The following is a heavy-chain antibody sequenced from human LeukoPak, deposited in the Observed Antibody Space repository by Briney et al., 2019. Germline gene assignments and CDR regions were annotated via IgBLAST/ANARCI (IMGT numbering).Heavy chain of an antibody. CDR1: GFTFSSYW. J-gene: IGHJ4*02. V-gene: IGHV3-7*01. CDR2: IKQDGSEK. D-gene: IGHD2-8*01. CDR3: ARESTISNIVLMVYANDY. Sequence: GGSLRLSCAASGFTFSSYWMSWVRQAPGKGLEWVANIKQDGSEKYNVDSVKGRFTISRDNAKNSLYLQMNSLRAEDTAVYYCARESTISNIVLMVYANDYWGQGTLVTVSS.